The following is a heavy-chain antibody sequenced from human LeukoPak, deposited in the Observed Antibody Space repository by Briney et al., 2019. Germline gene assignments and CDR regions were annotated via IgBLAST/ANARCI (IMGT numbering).Heavy chain of an antibody. D-gene: IGHD3-22*01. CDR1: GFTFSNYG. V-gene: IGHV3-33*01. CDR2: IWFDGIRK. J-gene: IGHJ3*02. Sequence: GGSLRLSCAASGFTFSNYGMHWVRQVPGKGLEWVTAIWFDGIRKYYADSVKGRPSISRDNSKNTLYLQMNSLRAEDTAVYYCARDLEDSSPFGAFDMWGQGTMVTVSS. CDR3: ARDLEDSSPFGAFDM.